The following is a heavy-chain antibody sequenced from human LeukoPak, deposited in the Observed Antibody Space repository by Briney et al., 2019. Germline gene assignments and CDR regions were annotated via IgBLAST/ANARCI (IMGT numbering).Heavy chain of an antibody. V-gene: IGHV3-21*01. Sequence: GGSLRLSCAASGFTFSSYNMNWVRQAPGKGLEWVSSISSSSTYIYYADSVKGRFTISRDNAKNTLYLQMNSLRVEDTAVYYCARPGAGFDPWGQGTLVTVSS. CDR3: ARPGAGFDP. CDR2: ISSSSTYI. D-gene: IGHD1-14*01. CDR1: GFTFSSYN. J-gene: IGHJ5*02.